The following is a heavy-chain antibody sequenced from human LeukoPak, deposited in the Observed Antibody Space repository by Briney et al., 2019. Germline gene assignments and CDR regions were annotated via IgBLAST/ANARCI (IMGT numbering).Heavy chain of an antibody. CDR1: GFTFSSYW. CDR3: ARAGFTFSDYFGSFFDY. J-gene: IGHJ4*02. CDR2: IKQDGSEK. Sequence: GGSLRLSCAASGFTFSSYWMSWVRQAPGKGLEWVANIKQDGSEKYYVDSVKGRFTISRDNAKNSLYLQMNSLRAEDTAVYYCARAGFTFSDYFGSFFDYWGQGTLVTVSS. D-gene: IGHD3-10*01. V-gene: IGHV3-7*01.